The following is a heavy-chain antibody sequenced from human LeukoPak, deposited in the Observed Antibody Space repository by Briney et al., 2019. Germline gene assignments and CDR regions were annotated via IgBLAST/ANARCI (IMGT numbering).Heavy chain of an antibody. D-gene: IGHD1-26*01. CDR3: ARARIVGATTEEDY. Sequence: ASVKVSCKASGYTFTSYDINWVRQATGQGLEWMGWMNPNSGNTGYAQKFQGRVTMTRNTSISTAYMELSSLRSEDTAVYYCARARIVGATTEEDYWGQGTLVTVSP. CDR1: GYTFTSYD. CDR2: MNPNSGNT. V-gene: IGHV1-8*01. J-gene: IGHJ4*02.